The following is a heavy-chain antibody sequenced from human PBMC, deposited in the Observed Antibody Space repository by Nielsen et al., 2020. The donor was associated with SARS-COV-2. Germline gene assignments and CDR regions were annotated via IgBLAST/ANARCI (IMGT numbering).Heavy chain of an antibody. Sequence: GGSLRLSCAASGFTFDDYAMHWVRQAPGKGLEWVSGISWNSGSIGYADSVKGRFTISRDNAKNSLYLQMNSLRAEDTALYYCAKGSHPYSSSCPFDYWGQGTLVTVSS. CDR1: GFTFDDYA. CDR2: ISWNSGSI. D-gene: IGHD6-13*01. J-gene: IGHJ4*02. V-gene: IGHV3-9*01. CDR3: AKGSHPYSSSCPFDY.